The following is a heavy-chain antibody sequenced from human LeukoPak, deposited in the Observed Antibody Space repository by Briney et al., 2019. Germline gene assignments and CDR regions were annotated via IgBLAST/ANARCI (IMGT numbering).Heavy chain of an antibody. D-gene: IGHD6-19*01. V-gene: IGHV3-66*01. Sequence: GGSLRLSCAASEFTVSSNYMSWVRQAPGKGLEWVSVIYSGGSTYYADSVKGRFTISRDNSKNTLYLQMNSLRAEDTAVYYCARSSSGWYETNDYWGQGTLVTVSS. CDR1: EFTVSSNY. CDR3: ARSSSGWYETNDY. CDR2: IYSGGST. J-gene: IGHJ4*02.